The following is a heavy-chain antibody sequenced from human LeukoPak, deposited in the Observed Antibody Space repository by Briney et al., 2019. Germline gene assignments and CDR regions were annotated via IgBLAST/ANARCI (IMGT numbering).Heavy chain of an antibody. J-gene: IGHJ4*02. V-gene: IGHV4-39*07. CDR2: INHSGST. CDR1: GGSISSGGYY. D-gene: IGHD2-15*01. CDR3: ATGGIFGLTPFDY. Sequence: PSETLSLTCTVSGGSISSGGYYWSWIRQPPGKGLEWIGEINHSGSTNYNPSLKSRVTISVDTSKNQFSLKLSSVTAADTAVYYCATGGIFGLTPFDYWGQGTLVTVSS.